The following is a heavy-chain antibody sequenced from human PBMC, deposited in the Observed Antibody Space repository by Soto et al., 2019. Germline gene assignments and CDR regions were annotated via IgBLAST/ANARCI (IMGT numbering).Heavy chain of an antibody. CDR1: GGSISSGDYY. J-gene: IGHJ4*02. CDR2: IYYSGST. CDR3: ASSLGYCSGGSCYPHAPFDY. V-gene: IGHV4-30-4*01. D-gene: IGHD2-15*01. Sequence: QVQLQESGPGLVKPSQTLSLTCTVSGGSISSGDYYWSWIRQPPGKGLEWIGYIYYSGSTYYNPSLKSRVTISVDTSKNQLSLKLSSVTAADTAVYYCASSLGYCSGGSCYPHAPFDYWGQGTLVTVSS.